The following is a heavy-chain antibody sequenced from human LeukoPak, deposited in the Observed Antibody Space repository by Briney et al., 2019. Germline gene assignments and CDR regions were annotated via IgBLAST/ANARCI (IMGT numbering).Heavy chain of an antibody. J-gene: IGHJ4*02. V-gene: IGHV3-23*01. D-gene: IGHD6-19*01. CDR3: AKVNPPRGGRSGWYETNDY. CDR1: GFTFSSYA. Sequence: GGSLRLSCAASGFTFSSYAMSWVRQAPGKGLEWVSAISGSGGSTFYADFVKGRFTISRDNSKNTLYLQLSSLRAEDTAVYYCAKVNPPRGGRSGWYETNDYWGQGTLVTVSS. CDR2: ISGSGGST.